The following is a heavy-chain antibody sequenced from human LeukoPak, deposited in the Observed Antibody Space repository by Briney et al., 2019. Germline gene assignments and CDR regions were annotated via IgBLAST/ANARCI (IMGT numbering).Heavy chain of an antibody. Sequence: GGSLRLSCAASGFTFSSYSMNWVRQAPGKGLEWVSSISSSSSYIYYADSVKGRFTISRDNAKNSLYLQMNSLRAEDTAVYYCARAPDYGDYEVGYYFDYWGQGTLVTVSS. V-gene: IGHV3-21*01. J-gene: IGHJ4*02. CDR1: GFTFSSYS. CDR2: ISSSSSYI. CDR3: ARAPDYGDYEVGYYFDY. D-gene: IGHD4-17*01.